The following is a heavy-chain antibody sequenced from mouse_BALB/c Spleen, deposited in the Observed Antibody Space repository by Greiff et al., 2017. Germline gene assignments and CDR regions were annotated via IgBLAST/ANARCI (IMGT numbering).Heavy chain of an antibody. J-gene: IGHJ3*01. CDR1: GFTFSSYT. Sequence: EVMLVESGGGLVQPGGSLKLSCAASGFTFSSYTMSWVRQSPEKRLAWVAEISSGGSYTYYPDTVTGRFTISRDNAKNTLYLEMSSLRSEDTAIYYCARASYYGYDGRRAWFAYWGQGTLVTVSA. D-gene: IGHD2-14*01. CDR2: ISSGGSYT. CDR3: ARASYYGYDGRRAWFAY. V-gene: IGHV5-9-4*01.